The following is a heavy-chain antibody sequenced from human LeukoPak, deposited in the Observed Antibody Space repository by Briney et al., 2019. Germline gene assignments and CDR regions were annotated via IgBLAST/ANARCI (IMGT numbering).Heavy chain of an antibody. D-gene: IGHD6-13*01. CDR2: IWYDGSNK. CDR1: GFTFSSHG. J-gene: IGHJ4*02. CDR3: ARDMGSSSYGPIDY. V-gene: IGHV3-33*01. Sequence: GGSLRLSCVASGFTFSSHGMHWVRQAPGKGLEWVAVIWYDGSNKHHADSVKGRFTISRDNSKNTLYLQMNSLRAEDTALYYCARDMGSSSYGPIDYWGQGTLVTVSS.